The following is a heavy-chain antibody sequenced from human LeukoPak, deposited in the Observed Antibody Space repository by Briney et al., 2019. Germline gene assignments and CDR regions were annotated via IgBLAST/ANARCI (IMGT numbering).Heavy chain of an antibody. CDR1: GFTFDDYA. J-gene: IGHJ4*02. V-gene: IGHV3-43D*03. D-gene: IGHD6-13*01. CDR2: ISWDGGGT. Sequence: GGSLRLSCAASGFTFDDYAMHWVRQAPGKGLEWVSLISWDGGGTYYADTVKGRFTISRDNSKNSLYLQMNSLRAEDTALYYCAKDIRGRVQQRDPYFDYWGQGTLVTVSS. CDR3: AKDIRGRVQQRDPYFDY.